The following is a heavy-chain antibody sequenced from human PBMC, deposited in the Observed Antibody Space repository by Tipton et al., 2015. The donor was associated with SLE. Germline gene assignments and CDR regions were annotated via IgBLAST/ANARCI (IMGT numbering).Heavy chain of an antibody. CDR3: ARDPNGGYGSFDY. V-gene: IGHV4-39*07. CDR1: GGSISSSGYD. Sequence: TLSLTCTVSGGSISSSGYDWGWIRQPPGKGLEWIGSFYHSGSTYYNPSLKSRLTISLDRSNNQFSLKVNSVTAADTAVYYCARDPNGGYGSFDYWGLGALVTVSS. D-gene: IGHD7-27*01. CDR2: FYHSGST. J-gene: IGHJ4*02.